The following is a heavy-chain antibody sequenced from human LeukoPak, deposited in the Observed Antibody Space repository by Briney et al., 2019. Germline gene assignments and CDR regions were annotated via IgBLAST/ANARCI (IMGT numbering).Heavy chain of an antibody. J-gene: IGHJ4*02. CDR3: ATRKGFDY. D-gene: IGHD1-7*01. Sequence: PGGSLRLSCAASGFTFSNYAMSWVRQAPGKGLEWVAVISYDGSNKYYADSVKGRFTISRDNSKNTLYLQMNSLRAEDTAVYYCATRKGFDYWGQGTLVTVSS. CDR1: GFTFSNYA. CDR2: ISYDGSNK. V-gene: IGHV3-30*04.